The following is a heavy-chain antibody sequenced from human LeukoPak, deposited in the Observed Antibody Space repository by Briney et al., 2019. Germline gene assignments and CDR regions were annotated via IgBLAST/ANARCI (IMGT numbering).Heavy chain of an antibody. CDR1: GFPFSVAW. Sequence: GGSLRLSCVASGFPFSVAWMHWFRQVPGKGLMWVSRITIDDTTTYADSVRGRFSISRDNAKNTVYLQMNSLRVEDTAVYYCAKDWFATTDYWGQGILVTVSS. CDR3: AKDWFATTDY. J-gene: IGHJ4*02. CDR2: ITIDDTT. D-gene: IGHD1/OR15-1a*01. V-gene: IGHV3-74*01.